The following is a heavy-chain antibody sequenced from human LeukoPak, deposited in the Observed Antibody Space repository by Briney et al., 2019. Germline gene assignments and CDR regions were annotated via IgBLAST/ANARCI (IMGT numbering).Heavy chain of an antibody. CDR2: TYFRSKWYN. V-gene: IGHV6-1*01. CDR1: GDSVSSNSAA. J-gene: IGHJ6*03. Sequence: SQTLSLTCAISGDSVSSNSAAWNWIRQSPSRGLEWLGRTYFRSKWYNDYAVSVKSRITINPDTSKNQFSLQLNSVTPEDTAVYYCARSPGYSSGWSKTYYYYYMDVWGKGTTVTVSS. CDR3: ARSPGYSSGWSKTYYYYYMDV. D-gene: IGHD6-19*01.